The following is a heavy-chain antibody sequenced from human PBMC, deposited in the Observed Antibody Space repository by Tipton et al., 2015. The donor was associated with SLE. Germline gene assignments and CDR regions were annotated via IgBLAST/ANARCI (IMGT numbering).Heavy chain of an antibody. CDR3: ARDWSDYSGSGTAYNWFDP. D-gene: IGHD3-10*01. V-gene: IGHV4-34*09. Sequence: TLSLTCAVYGESFSGYSWSWIRQPPGKGLVWIGEINHTGNSNYNPSLKSRVTISVDTSKNQFSLKLSSVTAADTAVYYCARDWSDYSGSGTAYNWFDPWGQGTLVTV. J-gene: IGHJ5*02. CDR1: GESFSGYS. CDR2: INHTGNS.